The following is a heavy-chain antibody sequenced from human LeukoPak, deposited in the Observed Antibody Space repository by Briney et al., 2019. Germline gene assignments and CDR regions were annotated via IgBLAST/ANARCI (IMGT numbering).Heavy chain of an antibody. CDR2: IYYTGSI. Sequence: PSDTLSLTCAVSGYSISSHNWWGWVRQPPGKGLEWIGYIYYTGSIYYNPSLKSRLTMSVDTSNKQFALTLSSVSAVETAVYHCARTDSYGYMNNYSGEGTLVSASS. V-gene: IGHV4-28*05. J-gene: IGHJ4*02. CDR1: GYSISSHNW. D-gene: IGHD5-18*01. CDR3: ARTDSYGYMNNY.